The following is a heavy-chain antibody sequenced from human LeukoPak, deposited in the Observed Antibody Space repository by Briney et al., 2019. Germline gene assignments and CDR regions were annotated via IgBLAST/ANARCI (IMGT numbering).Heavy chain of an antibody. V-gene: IGHV1-18*04. Sequence: ASVKVSRKASGYTFTSYGISWVRQAPGQGLEWMGWISAYNGNTNYAQKLQGRVTMTTDTSTSTAHMELRSLRSDDTAVYYCARVRGYCSSTSCHGENWFDPWGQGTLVTVSS. CDR2: ISAYNGNT. CDR1: GYTFTSYG. D-gene: IGHD2-2*01. J-gene: IGHJ5*02. CDR3: ARVRGYCSSTSCHGENWFDP.